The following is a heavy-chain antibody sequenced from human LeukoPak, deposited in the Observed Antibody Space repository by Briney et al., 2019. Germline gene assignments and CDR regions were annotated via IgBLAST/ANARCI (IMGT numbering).Heavy chain of an antibody. CDR3: AREDYGDYAGAFDI. V-gene: IGHV1-8*01. J-gene: IGHJ3*02. CDR1: GYTFTSYD. CDR2: MNPNSGNT. D-gene: IGHD4-17*01. Sequence: ASVKVSCKAFGYTFTSYDINWVRQATGQGLEWMGWMNPNSGNTGYAQKFQGRVTMTTDTSTSTAYMELRSLRSDDTAVYYCAREDYGDYAGAFDIWGQGTMVTVSS.